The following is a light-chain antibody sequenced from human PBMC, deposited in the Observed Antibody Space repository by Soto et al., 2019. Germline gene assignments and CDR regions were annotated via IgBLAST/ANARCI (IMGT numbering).Light chain of an antibody. Sequence: DIQITQAPSSLSASVGDRVTITCRASQAIYNYLAWYQQKPGKVPTLLISAASTLQSGVPSRFSGSGSGTDFTLTISSLQPEDVATYYCQKFSAVPTFGGGTKVEI. CDR1: QAIYNY. CDR3: QKFSAVPT. J-gene: IGKJ4*01. CDR2: AAS. V-gene: IGKV1-27*01.